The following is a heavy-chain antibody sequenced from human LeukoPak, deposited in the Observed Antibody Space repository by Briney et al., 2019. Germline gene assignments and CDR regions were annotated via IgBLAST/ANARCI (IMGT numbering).Heavy chain of an antibody. Sequence: GGSLRLSCAASGFTFSSYGMHWVRQAPGKGLEWVAVIWYDGSNKYYADSVKGRFTISRDNSKNTLYLQMNSLRAEDTAVYYCASTPAPVAVTYYYGMDVWGQGTTVTVSS. CDR2: IWYDGSNK. CDR3: ASTPAPVAVTYYYGMDV. J-gene: IGHJ6*02. D-gene: IGHD6-19*01. CDR1: GFTFSSYG. V-gene: IGHV3-33*01.